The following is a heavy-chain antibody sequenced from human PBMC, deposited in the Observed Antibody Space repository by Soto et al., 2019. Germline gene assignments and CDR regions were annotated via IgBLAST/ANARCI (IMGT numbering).Heavy chain of an antibody. Sequence: QVELQESGPGLVKPSGTLSLTCGVSGDSFSDANWWTRVRQPPGKGLEWIGDILHTGSTDYSPSLRSRVTISIDRSKKEFSLNLTSVTATDTAVYYCARGPRRGDGKWYLDYWGQGVLVTVSS. D-gene: IGHD2-15*01. V-gene: IGHV4-4*02. CDR3: ARGPRRGDGKWYLDY. CDR2: ILHTGST. J-gene: IGHJ4*02. CDR1: GDSFSDANW.